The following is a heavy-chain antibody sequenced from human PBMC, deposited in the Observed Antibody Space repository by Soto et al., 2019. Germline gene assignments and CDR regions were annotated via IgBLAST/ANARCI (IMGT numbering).Heavy chain of an antibody. D-gene: IGHD6-19*01. Sequence: QVQLEESGGGLVKPGGSLRLSCAASGFTFSAYYMSWIRQAPGKGLEYISYISSSGTSANYADSVKGRFTISRDNAKNSLYLQMNSLRAEDPAVYYCARDRGAVTGKYFDYWGQGALVTVSS. CDR2: ISSSGTSA. V-gene: IGHV3-11*05. CDR1: GFTFSAYY. J-gene: IGHJ4*02. CDR3: ARDRGAVTGKYFDY.